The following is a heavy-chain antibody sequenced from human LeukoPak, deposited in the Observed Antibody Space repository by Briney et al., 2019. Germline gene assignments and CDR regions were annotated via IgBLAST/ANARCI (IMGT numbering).Heavy chain of an antibody. D-gene: IGHD2-8*02. CDR1: GGSLNRNTYR. CDR3: ARLHPGGGHDY. J-gene: IGHJ4*02. V-gene: IGHV4-39*01. CDR2: IYYGWNT. Sequence: PSETLSLTCTVSGGSLNRNTYRWGWIRQPPGKGLEWIGQIYYGWNTEYNPSLRRRVTISVDTSKNQYSLKLNSVTAPDTAIYYCARLHPGGGHDYWGQGILVTVSS.